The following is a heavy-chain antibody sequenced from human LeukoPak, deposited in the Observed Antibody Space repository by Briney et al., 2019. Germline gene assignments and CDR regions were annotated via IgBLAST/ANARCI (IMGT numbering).Heavy chain of an antibody. V-gene: IGHV1-69*06. J-gene: IGHJ6*03. Sequence: ASVKVSCKASGGTFSSYAISWVRQAPGQGLEWMGGIIPIFGTANYAQKFQGRVTITADKSTSTAYMELSSLRSEDTAVYYCASTSYPRFDYYYYYMDVWGKGTTVTVSS. CDR1: GGTFSSYA. CDR3: ASTSYPRFDYYYYYMDV. D-gene: IGHD2/OR15-2a*01. CDR2: IIPIFGTA.